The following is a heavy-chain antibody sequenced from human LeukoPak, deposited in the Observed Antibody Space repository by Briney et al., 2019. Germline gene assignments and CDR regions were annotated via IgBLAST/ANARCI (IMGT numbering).Heavy chain of an antibody. CDR1: GYTFTSYY. CDR3: ARKWGATYDAFDI. J-gene: IGHJ3*02. Sequence: ASVKVSCKASGYTFTSYYMHWVRQAPGQGLEWMGIINPSGGSTSYAQKFQGRVTMTRDTSTSTVYMELSSLRSDDTAVYYCARKWGATYDAFDIWGQGTMVTVSS. CDR2: INPSGGST. D-gene: IGHD1-26*01. V-gene: IGHV1-46*01.